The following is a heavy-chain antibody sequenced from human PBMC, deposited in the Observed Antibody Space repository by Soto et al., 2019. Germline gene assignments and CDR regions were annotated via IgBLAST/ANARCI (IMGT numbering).Heavy chain of an antibody. CDR3: ATEGPAPYYYYGMDV. CDR1: GYSFTTYG. Sequence: QVQLVQSGGEVKKPGASVKVSCKTSGYSFTTYGISWVRQAPVQGLEWMGWSSAYNGNTNYAQKLQDRVTMTTDTSTSTAYMELRSLRSDDTAVYYCATEGPAPYYYYGMDVWGQGSTVTVSS. J-gene: IGHJ6*02. CDR2: SSAYNGNT. V-gene: IGHV1-18*01.